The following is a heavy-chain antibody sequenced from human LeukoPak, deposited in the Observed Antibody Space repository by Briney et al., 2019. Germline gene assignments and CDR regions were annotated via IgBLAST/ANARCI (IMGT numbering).Heavy chain of an antibody. V-gene: IGHV3-15*01. CDR1: GFGFTNAW. D-gene: IGHD3-3*01. CDR3: TTDFSHFDFSSGFYSY. CDR2: IKANLDGGAT. Sequence: PGGSLRLSRAASGFGFTNAWMVWVRQAPRKGLEWVGRIKANLDGGATDFAAPVKGRFSISRDDSTRTVYLQMNSLKIEDTGIYYCTTDFSHFDFSSGFYSYWGQGSLVTVSS. J-gene: IGHJ4*02.